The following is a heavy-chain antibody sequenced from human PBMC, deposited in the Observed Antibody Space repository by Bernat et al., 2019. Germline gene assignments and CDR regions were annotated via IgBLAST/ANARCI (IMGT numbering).Heavy chain of an antibody. D-gene: IGHD3-3*01. CDR3: ARVISYYDFWSGYYMNYYYGMDV. J-gene: IGHJ6*02. V-gene: IGHV3-30-3*01. CDR1: GFTFSSYA. CDR2: ISYDGSNK. Sequence: QVQLVESGGGVVQPGRSLRLSCAASGFTFSSYAMHWVRQAPGKGLEWVAVISYDGSNKYYADSVKGRFTISRDNSKNTLYLQMNSLRAEDTAVYYCARVISYYDFWSGYYMNYYYGMDVWGQGTTVTVSS.